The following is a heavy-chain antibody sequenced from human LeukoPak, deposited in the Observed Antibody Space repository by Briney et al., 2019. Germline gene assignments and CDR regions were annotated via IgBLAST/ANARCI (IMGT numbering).Heavy chain of an antibody. Sequence: ASVKVSCKASGYTFTSYAMNWVRQAPGQGLEWMGWINTNTGNPTYAQGFTGRFVFSLDTSVSTAYQQISSLKAEDTAVYYCARAAVLWFGEFPYYFDYWGQGTLVTVSS. D-gene: IGHD3-10*01. CDR1: GYTFTSYA. CDR2: INTNTGNP. CDR3: ARAAVLWFGEFPYYFDY. J-gene: IGHJ4*02. V-gene: IGHV7-4-1*02.